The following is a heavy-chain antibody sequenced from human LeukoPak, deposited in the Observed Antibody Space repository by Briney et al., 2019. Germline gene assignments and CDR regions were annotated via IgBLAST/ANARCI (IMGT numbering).Heavy chain of an antibody. V-gene: IGHV5-51*01. CDR1: GYSFTSYW. D-gene: IGHD3-22*01. CDR2: IYPGDSDT. J-gene: IGHJ4*02. Sequence: GESLKISCEVSGYSFTSYWIGWVRQMPGKGLEWMGIIYPGDSDTRYSPSFQGQVTISADKSISAAYLQWSSLKASDTAIYYCARRHSDGYYYDFWGQGTLVTVSS. CDR3: ARRHSDGYYYDF.